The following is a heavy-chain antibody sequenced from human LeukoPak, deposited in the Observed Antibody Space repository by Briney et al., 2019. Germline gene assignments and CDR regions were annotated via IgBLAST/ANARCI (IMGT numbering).Heavy chain of an antibody. V-gene: IGHV3-23*01. Sequence: GGSLRLSCAASGFTFSSYAMSWVRQAPGKGLEWVSAISGSGGSTYYADPVKGRFTISRDNSKNTLYLQMNSLRAEDTAVYYCAKDRERFARFYYYDSSSLFDYWGQGTLVTVSS. D-gene: IGHD3-22*01. CDR3: AKDRERFARFYYYDSSSLFDY. CDR2: ISGSGGST. CDR1: GFTFSSYA. J-gene: IGHJ4*02.